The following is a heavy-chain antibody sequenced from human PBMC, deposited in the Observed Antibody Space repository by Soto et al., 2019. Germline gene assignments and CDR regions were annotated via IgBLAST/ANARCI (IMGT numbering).Heavy chain of an antibody. V-gene: IGHV4-59*01. CDR2: IYYTVNT. Sequence: SETLSLTCTVSGGSISGYYWSWIRQPPGKGLEWIGYIYYTVNTIYNPSLNSRVTMSVDTSKNQFSLHLNYATAADTAVYYCARGGASSKWLAPWGQGTLVTVSS. CDR3: ARGGASSKWLAP. CDR1: GGSISGYY. D-gene: IGHD3-10*01. J-gene: IGHJ5*02.